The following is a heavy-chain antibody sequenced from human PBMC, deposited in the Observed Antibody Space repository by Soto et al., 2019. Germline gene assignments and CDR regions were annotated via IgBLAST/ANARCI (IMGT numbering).Heavy chain of an antibody. CDR3: ARVKTGTTGWGYYYYYMDV. CDR2: IYYSGST. Sequence: PSETLSLTCTVSGGSISSGGYYWSWIRQHPGKGLEWIGYIYYSGSTYYNPSLKSRVTISVDMSKNQFSLKLSSVTAADTAVYYCARVKTGTTGWGYYYYYMDVWGKGTTVTVSS. CDR1: GGSISSGGYY. J-gene: IGHJ6*03. D-gene: IGHD1-7*01. V-gene: IGHV4-31*03.